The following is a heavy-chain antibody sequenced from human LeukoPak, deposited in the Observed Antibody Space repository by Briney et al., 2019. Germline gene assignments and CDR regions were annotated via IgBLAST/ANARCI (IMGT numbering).Heavy chain of an antibody. V-gene: IGHV3-9*01. CDR2: ISWNSGSI. CDR3: ARVKRVTFGGVTQFDY. Sequence: GGSLRLSCAASGFTFDDYAMHWVRQAPGKGLEWVSGISWNSGSIGYADSVKGRFTISRDNAKNSLYLQMNSLRSDDTAVYYCARVKRVTFGGVTQFDYWGQGTLVTVSS. CDR1: GFTFDDYA. J-gene: IGHJ4*02. D-gene: IGHD3-16*01.